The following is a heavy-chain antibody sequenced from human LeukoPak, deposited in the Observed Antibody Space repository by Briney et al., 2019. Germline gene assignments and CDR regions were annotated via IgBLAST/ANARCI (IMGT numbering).Heavy chain of an antibody. CDR2: ISISADMT. D-gene: IGHD1-26*01. Sequence: GGSLRLSCEVSGFPFSSHAMSWVRQAPGRGPEWVSGISISADMTYYADSVQGRFIISRDNSKNTVYLQMDSLRVEDTAVYYCANEELPNDYWGQGTLVTVSS. J-gene: IGHJ4*02. CDR1: GFPFSSHA. CDR3: ANEELPNDY. V-gene: IGHV3-23*01.